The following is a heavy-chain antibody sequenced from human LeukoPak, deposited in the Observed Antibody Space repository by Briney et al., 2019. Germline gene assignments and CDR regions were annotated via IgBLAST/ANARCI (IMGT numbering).Heavy chain of an antibody. V-gene: IGHV3-30*02. Sequence: GGSLRLSCAASGFTFSSYGMHWVRQAPGKGLEWVAFIRYDGSNKYYADSVKGRFTISRDNSKNTLYLQVTSLRSEDTAVYFCVNDPNCDYIGASDFWGQGRMVNGSS. CDR1: GFTFSSYG. CDR2: IRYDGSNK. CDR3: VNDPNCDYIGASDF. J-gene: IGHJ3*01. D-gene: IGHD4-11*01.